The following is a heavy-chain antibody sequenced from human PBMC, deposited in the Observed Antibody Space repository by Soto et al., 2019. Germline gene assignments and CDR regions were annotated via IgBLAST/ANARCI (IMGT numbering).Heavy chain of an antibody. J-gene: IGHJ3*02. V-gene: IGHV4-39*01. D-gene: IGHD3-10*01. CDR3: ARQRAWYGECAFDI. Sequence: QLQVQESGPGLVKASETLSLTCSVSGGSISSDAYYWVWVRQPPGKGLEWLGRIKYNGHSYYNPSLKSRVAMSVDTSKNQFSLHLTSVTAADTAVYSCARQRAWYGECAFDIWGQGTMVTVSS. CDR1: GGSISSDAYY. CDR2: IKYNGHS.